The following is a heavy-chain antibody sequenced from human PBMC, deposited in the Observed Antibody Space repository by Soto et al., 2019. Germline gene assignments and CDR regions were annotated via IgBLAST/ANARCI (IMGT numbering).Heavy chain of an antibody. CDR1: GYTFTSYG. D-gene: IGHD2-2*01. Sequence: ASVKVSCKASGYTFTSYGISWVRQAPGQGLEWVGWISAYNGNSSYAQKYHGRVTMTTDTSTNTAYMEMSSLRSDNTAVYYCARIADCSTTSCSFPSRFHIRGYYYYYGLDVWGQGTTVTVSS. J-gene: IGHJ6*02. CDR3: ARIADCSTTSCSFPSRFHIRGYYYYYGLDV. CDR2: ISAYNGNS. V-gene: IGHV1-18*01.